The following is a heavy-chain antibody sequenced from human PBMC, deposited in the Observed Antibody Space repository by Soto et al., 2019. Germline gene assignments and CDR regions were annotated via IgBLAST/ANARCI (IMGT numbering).Heavy chain of an antibody. Sequence: QVQLVQSGAEVKKPGSSVKVSCKASGGTFSSYTISWVRQAPGQGLEWMGRIIPILGIANYEQKFQGRVTITADKSTSTAYMELSSLRSEDKAVYYCAANTLVGAALDYWGQGTLVTVSS. V-gene: IGHV1-69*02. J-gene: IGHJ4*02. CDR1: GGTFSSYT. CDR2: IIPILGIA. CDR3: AANTLVGAALDY. D-gene: IGHD1-26*01.